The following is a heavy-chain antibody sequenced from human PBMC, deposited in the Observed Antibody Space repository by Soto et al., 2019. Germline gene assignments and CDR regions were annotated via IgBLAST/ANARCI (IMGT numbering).Heavy chain of an antibody. CDR2: INPSGGST. CDR3: ARSLPDYGGNVHYYYYGMDV. J-gene: IGHJ6*02. V-gene: IGHV1-46*01. D-gene: IGHD4-17*01. Sequence: ASVKVSCKASGYTFTSYYMHWVRQAPGQGLEWMGIINPSGGSTSYAQKFQGRVTMTRDTSTSTVYMELSSLRSEDTAVYYCARSLPDYGGNVHYYYYGMDVWGQGTTVTVSS. CDR1: GYTFTSYY.